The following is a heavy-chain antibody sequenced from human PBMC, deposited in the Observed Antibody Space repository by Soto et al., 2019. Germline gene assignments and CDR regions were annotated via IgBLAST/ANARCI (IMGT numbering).Heavy chain of an antibody. CDR3: ESLYYSSDYYYVRARAFDI. CDR2: ISSSGSTI. CDR1: VFTFSDYY. J-gene: IGHJ3*02. V-gene: IGHV3-11*01. Sequence: GSLRLSCASSVFTFSDYYMSCIRHSPGKWLEWVPYISSSGSTIYYADSVKGRFTISRDNAKNSLYLQMNSLRAEDTAVYYCESLYYSSDYYYVRARAFDILGQGTIAIGSS. D-gene: IGHD3-22*01.